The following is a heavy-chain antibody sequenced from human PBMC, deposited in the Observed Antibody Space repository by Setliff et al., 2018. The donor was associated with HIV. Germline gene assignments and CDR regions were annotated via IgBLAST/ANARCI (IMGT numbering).Heavy chain of an antibody. CDR3: ARRIDNSGSFPDKNWFDT. V-gene: IGHV4-61*08. CDR2: IFHSGST. Sequence: SETLSLTCSVSGVSVGSGDYYWHWIRQHPEKALEWIGYIFHSGSTKYNPSLQSRVTMSIDTSKNQFSLKLTSVPAADTAVHYCARRIDNSGSFPDKNWFDTWGQGSLVTVSS. J-gene: IGHJ5*02. D-gene: IGHD3-10*01. CDR1: GVSVGSGDYY.